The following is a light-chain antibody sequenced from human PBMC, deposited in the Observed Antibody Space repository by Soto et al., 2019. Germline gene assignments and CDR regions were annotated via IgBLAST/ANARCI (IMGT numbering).Light chain of an antibody. J-gene: IGKJ1*01. CDR3: QQYYSTPHRT. V-gene: IGKV4-1*01. Sequence: DIVMTQSPDSLAVSLGERATINCKSSQSVLYISNNKNYLAWYQQKPGQPPKLLIYWASTRESGVPDRFSGSGYGTDFTLTISSLQAEDVAVYYCQQYYSTPHRTFGQGTKVEIK. CDR2: WAS. CDR1: QSVLYISNNKNY.